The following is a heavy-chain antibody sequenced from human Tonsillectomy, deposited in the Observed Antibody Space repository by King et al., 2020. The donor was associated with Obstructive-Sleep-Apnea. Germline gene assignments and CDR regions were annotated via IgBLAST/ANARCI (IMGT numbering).Heavy chain of an antibody. CDR2: ISGSGGST. CDR3: AKPRRYDIVTGYQPNWFDP. Sequence: VQLVESGGGLVQPGGSLRLSCAASGFTFSSYAMSWVRQAPGKGLEWVSAISGSGGSTYYADSVKGRFTISRDNSKNTLYLQMNSLSAEDTAVYYCAKPRRYDIVTGYQPNWFDPWGQGTLVTVSS. J-gene: IGHJ5*02. D-gene: IGHD3-9*01. CDR1: GFTFSSYA. V-gene: IGHV3-23*04.